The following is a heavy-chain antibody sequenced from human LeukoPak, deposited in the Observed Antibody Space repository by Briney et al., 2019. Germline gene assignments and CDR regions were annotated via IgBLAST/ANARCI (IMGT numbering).Heavy chain of an antibody. CDR2: IIPIFGTA. V-gene: IGHV1-69*05. J-gene: IGHJ5*02. CDR3: ARGPRRADFWSGYHHWFDP. Sequence: SVKVSCKASGGTISSYAISWVRQAPGQGLEWMGGIIPIFGTANHAQKFQGRVTMTRNTSISTAYMELSSLRSEDTAVYYCARGPRRADFWSGYHHWFDPWGQGTLVTVSS. CDR1: GGTISSYA. D-gene: IGHD3-3*01.